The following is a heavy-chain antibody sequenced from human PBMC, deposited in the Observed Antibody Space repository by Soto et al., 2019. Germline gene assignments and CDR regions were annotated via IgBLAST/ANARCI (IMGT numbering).Heavy chain of an antibody. D-gene: IGHD2-2*01. CDR3: AREGAYQLLEFDY. J-gene: IGHJ4*02. V-gene: IGHV1-8*01. CDR2: MNPNSGNT. CDR1: GYTFTSHD. Sequence: ASVKVSCKASGYTFTSHDINWVRQATGQGLEWMGWMNPNSGNTGYAQKFQGRVTMTRNTSISTAYMELSSLRSEDTAVYYCAREGAYQLLEFDYWGQGTLVTVSS.